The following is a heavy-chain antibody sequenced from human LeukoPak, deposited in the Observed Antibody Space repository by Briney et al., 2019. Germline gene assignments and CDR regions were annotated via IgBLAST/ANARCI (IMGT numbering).Heavy chain of an antibody. J-gene: IGHJ4*02. CDR3: ATGGSNWNYQYYFEY. Sequence: ASVKVSCKASGYTSTSYDINWVRQAPGQGLEWMGWISPYNGKTNYAQKVQGRVTLTTDTSTTTVYMELRSLRSDDTAVYYCATGGSNWNYQYYFEYWGQGTLVTVSS. CDR1: GYTSTSYD. D-gene: IGHD1-7*01. CDR2: ISPYNGKT. V-gene: IGHV1-18*01.